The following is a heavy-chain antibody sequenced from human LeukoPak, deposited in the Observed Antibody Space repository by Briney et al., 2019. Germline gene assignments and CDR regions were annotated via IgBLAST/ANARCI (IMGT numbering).Heavy chain of an antibody. D-gene: IGHD6-19*01. CDR2: AYSDGNT. CDR3: ARLFGSGWPGYFYYAMDV. Sequence: GGSLRLSCAASGITVNSTYISWVRQAPGKGLEWVSVAYSDGNTYYAGSVKGRFTISRDNSKNTLFLQMNNLRDEDTAVYYCARLFGSGWPGYFYYAMDVWGQGTTVAVSS. V-gene: IGHV3-66*04. J-gene: IGHJ6*02. CDR1: GITVNSTY.